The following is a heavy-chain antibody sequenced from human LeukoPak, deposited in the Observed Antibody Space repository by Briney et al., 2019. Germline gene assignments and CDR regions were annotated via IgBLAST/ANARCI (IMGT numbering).Heavy chain of an antibody. CDR3: TRDPGRCTSTSCYPDY. D-gene: IGHD2-2*01. V-gene: IGHV3-21*01. CDR1: GFDFSTYT. J-gene: IGHJ4*02. Sequence: GGSLRLSCAASGFDFSTYTMNWVRQAPGKGLEWVSSISSSSSYIYYADSVKGRFTISRDNAKNSMYLQMDSLRAEDTAVYYCTRDPGRCTSTSCYPDYWGQGTLVTVSS. CDR2: ISSSSSYI.